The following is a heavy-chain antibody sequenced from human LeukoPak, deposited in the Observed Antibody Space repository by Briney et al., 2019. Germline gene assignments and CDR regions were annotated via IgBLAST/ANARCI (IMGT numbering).Heavy chain of an antibody. D-gene: IGHD6-19*01. CDR1: GFTFRSYS. CDR2: ISGSAGST. CDR3: AKDEEQWLVRDFQH. V-gene: IGHV3-23*01. J-gene: IGHJ1*01. Sequence: GGSLRLSCAASGFTFRSYSMSRVRQAPGKGLEWVSGISGSAGSTYYADSVKGRFTISRDNSKNTLYLQMNSLRAEDAAVYYCAKDEEQWLVRDFQHWGQGTLVTVSS.